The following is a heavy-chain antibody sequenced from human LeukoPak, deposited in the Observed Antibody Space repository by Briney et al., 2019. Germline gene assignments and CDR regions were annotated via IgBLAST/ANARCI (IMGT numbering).Heavy chain of an antibody. CDR1: GYTFTGYY. Sequence: ASVKVSCKASGYTFTGYYMHWVRQAPGQGLEWMGWINPNSGGTIYAQKFQGRVTITADESTSTAYMELSSLRSEDTAVYYCARDRYCSSTSCHGWYFDLWGRGTLVTVSS. J-gene: IGHJ2*01. V-gene: IGHV1-2*02. D-gene: IGHD2-2*01. CDR3: ARDRYCSSTSCHGWYFDL. CDR2: INPNSGGT.